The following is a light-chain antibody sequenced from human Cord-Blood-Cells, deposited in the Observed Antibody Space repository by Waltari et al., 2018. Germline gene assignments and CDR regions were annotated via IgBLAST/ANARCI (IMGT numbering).Light chain of an antibody. CDR1: QSVSSSY. J-gene: IGKJ3*01. Sequence: EIVLTQSPGTLSLSPGERATLSCRASQSVSSSYLAWYQQKPGQAPRSLIYGASSRATGIPDRFSGSGAGTDFTLTISRLEPEDFAVYYCQQYGSSKFTFGPGTKVDIK. CDR3: QQYGSSKFT. V-gene: IGKV3-20*01. CDR2: GAS.